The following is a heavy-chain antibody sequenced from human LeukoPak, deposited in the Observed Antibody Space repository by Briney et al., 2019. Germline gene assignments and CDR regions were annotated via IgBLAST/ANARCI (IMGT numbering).Heavy chain of an antibody. Sequence: PGGSLRLSCAASGFTFSSSAMSWVRQAPGKGLEWVAVISYDGSNKYYADSVKGRFTISRDNSKNTLYLQMNSLRAEDTAVYYCARDPITMVRGVMWFDPWGQGTLVTVSS. CDR1: GFTFSSSA. D-gene: IGHD3-10*01. CDR3: ARDPITMVRGVMWFDP. V-gene: IGHV3-30-3*01. CDR2: ISYDGSNK. J-gene: IGHJ5*02.